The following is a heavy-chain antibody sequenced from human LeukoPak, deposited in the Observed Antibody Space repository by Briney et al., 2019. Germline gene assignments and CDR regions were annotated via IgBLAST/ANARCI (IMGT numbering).Heavy chain of an antibody. CDR1: GYSFVGYH. CDR3: APEYSSTWYHLDY. D-gene: IGHD6-13*01. V-gene: IGHV1-2*06. CDR2: INPNSGGT. Sequence: ASVKVSCKASGYSFVGYHIHWVRQAPGQGLEWMGRINPNSGGTNYAQKFQGRVTMTRDTSISTAYMELSRLTSDDTAVYYCAPEYSSTWYHLDYWGQGTLVTVSS. J-gene: IGHJ4*02.